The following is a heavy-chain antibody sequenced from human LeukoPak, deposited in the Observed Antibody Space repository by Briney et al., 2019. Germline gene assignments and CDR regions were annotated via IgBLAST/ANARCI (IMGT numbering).Heavy chain of an antibody. CDR3: AKDRCSNGIGCYYYYMDV. V-gene: IGHV3-30*02. CDR2: IQYDGSNE. CDR1: GFTFSSYG. Sequence: GGSLRLSCAASGFTFSSYGMHWVRQAPGKGLEWVAYIQYDGSNEQYADSVKGRFSISRDSSKNILYLQLNSLRAEDTAVYYCAKDRCSNGIGCYYYYMDVWGKGTTVTISS. D-gene: IGHD2-8*01. J-gene: IGHJ6*03.